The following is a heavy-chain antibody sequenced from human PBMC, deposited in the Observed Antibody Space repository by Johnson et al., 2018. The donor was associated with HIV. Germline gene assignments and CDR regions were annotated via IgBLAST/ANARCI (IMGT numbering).Heavy chain of an antibody. CDR1: GFTFDDYG. CDR2: INWNGGST. V-gene: IGHV3-20*04. CDR3: ARGGDYGDWSGAFDI. D-gene: IGHD4-17*01. Sequence: VQLVESGGGVVRPGGSLRLSCAASGFTFDDYGMSWVRQAPGKGLEWVSGINWNGGSTGYADSVKGRFTISRDNAKNSLYLPMNSLRAEETALYYCARGGDYGDWSGAFDIWGQGTMVTVSS. J-gene: IGHJ3*02.